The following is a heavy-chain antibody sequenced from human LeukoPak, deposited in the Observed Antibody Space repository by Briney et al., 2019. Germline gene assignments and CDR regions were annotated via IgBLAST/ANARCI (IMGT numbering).Heavy chain of an antibody. D-gene: IGHD1-1*01. CDR1: GDSIGSNKW. CDR3: ARGGDWKYDY. J-gene: IGHJ4*02. Sequence: SETLSLTCAVSGDSIGSNKWWTWVRQPPGKGLGWIGEIHHSGRLNYSPSLKSRVTISVDKSKSRFSLNVNSITPADTAIYYWARGGDWKYDYRGQEPLVTVSS. CDR2: IHHSGRL. V-gene: IGHV4-4*02.